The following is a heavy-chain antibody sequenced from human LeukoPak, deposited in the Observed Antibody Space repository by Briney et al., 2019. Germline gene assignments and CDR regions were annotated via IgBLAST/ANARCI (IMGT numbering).Heavy chain of an antibody. CDR1: GFTFGSSW. V-gene: IGHV3-74*01. CDR2: INSDGSSI. Sequence: GGSLRLTCAASGFTFGSSWMHWVRRAPGKGLDWVSRINSDGSSIAYANSVKGRFTISTDNAKNTLYLQMNSLIVEAPAIYYRARKDCGAVCSSFTDYSGQGNLGSLSS. J-gene: IGHJ4*02. CDR3: ARKDCGAVCSSFTDY. D-gene: IGHD4/OR15-4a*01.